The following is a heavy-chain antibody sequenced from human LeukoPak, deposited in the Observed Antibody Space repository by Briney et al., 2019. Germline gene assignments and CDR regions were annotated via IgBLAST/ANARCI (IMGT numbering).Heavy chain of an antibody. V-gene: IGHV4-38-2*02. D-gene: IGHD3-10*01. Sequence: SETLSLTCTVSGYSISSGYYWGWIRQPPGKGLEWIGSIYHSGSTYYNPSLKSRVTISVDTSKNQFSLKLSSVTAADTAVYYCARVMVRGVIIAPPPFDYWGQGTLVTVSS. CDR2: IYHSGST. CDR3: ARVMVRGVIIAPPPFDY. CDR1: GYSISSGYY. J-gene: IGHJ4*02.